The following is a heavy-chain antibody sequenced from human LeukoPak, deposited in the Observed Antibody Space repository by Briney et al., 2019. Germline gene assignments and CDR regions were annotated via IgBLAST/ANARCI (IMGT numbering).Heavy chain of an antibody. CDR3: ARDPGYSSDFYYYYGMDV. CDR2: IYYGGST. D-gene: IGHD6-19*01. CDR1: GDSISSYY. V-gene: IGHV4-59*01. J-gene: IGHJ6*02. Sequence: SETLSLTCTVSGDSISSYYWSWVRQPPGKGLECIGYIYYGGSTNYNPSLKSRVIISVDKSKNQFSLKLSSVTAADTAVYYCARDPGYSSDFYYYYGMDVWGQGTTVTVSS.